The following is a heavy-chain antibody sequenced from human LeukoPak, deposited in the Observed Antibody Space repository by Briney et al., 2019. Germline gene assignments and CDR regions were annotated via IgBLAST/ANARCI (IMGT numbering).Heavy chain of an antibody. V-gene: IGHV3-49*04. CDR2: IRSKAYGGTT. CDR3: TRGRGYCSGGSCYGYY. CDR1: GFTFGDYA. D-gene: IGHD2-15*01. J-gene: IGHJ4*02. Sequence: GGPLRLSCTASGFTFGDYAMSWVRQAPGKGLEWVGFIRSKAYGGTTEYAASVKGRFTISRDDSKSIAYLQMNSLKTEDTAVYYCTRGRGYCSGGSCYGYYWGQGTLVTVSS.